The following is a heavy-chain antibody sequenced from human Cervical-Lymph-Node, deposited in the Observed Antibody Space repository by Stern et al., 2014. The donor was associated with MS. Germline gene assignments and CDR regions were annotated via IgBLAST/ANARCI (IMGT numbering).Heavy chain of an antibody. V-gene: IGHV3-13*05. J-gene: IGHJ2*01. D-gene: IGHD1-14*01. CDR1: GFTFSSYD. Sequence: EVQLVESGGGLDQPGGSLRLSCAASGFTFSSYDMHWVRQATGKGLEWVSAIGTAGDPYYPGSVKVRFTISRENAKNSVYLQMNSLRAGDTAVYYCARERRTSNTVNWYFDLWGRGTLVTVSS. CDR2: IGTAGDP. CDR3: ARERRTSNTVNWYFDL.